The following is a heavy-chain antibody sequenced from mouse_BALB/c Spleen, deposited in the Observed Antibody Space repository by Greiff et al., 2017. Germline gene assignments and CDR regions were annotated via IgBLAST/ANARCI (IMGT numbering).Heavy chain of an antibody. Sequence: EVQLQESGGGLVQPGGSLRLSCATSGFTFTDYYMSWVRQPPGKALEWLGFIRNKANGYTTEYSASVKGRFTISRDNSQSILYLQMNTLRAEDSATYYCARDYGNYYFDYWGQGTTLTVSS. V-gene: IGHV7-3*02. CDR1: GFTFTDYY. CDR2: IRNKANGYTT. CDR3: ARDYGNYYFDY. J-gene: IGHJ2*01. D-gene: IGHD2-1*01.